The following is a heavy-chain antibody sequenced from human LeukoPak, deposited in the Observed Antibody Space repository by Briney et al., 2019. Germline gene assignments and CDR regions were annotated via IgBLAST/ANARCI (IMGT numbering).Heavy chain of an antibody. J-gene: IGHJ4*02. V-gene: IGHV3-7*01. CDR3: AGHRGISF. CDR1: GFTFSGSW. CDR2: IGEDGTAK. Sequence: GGSLRLSCTASGFTFSGSWMTWVRQAPGKGLEWVAYIGEDGTAKNYADSVKGRFTISRDNSKNSLFLQMSCLRDEDTAMYYCAGHRGISFWGQGTLVTVSS. D-gene: IGHD3-16*01.